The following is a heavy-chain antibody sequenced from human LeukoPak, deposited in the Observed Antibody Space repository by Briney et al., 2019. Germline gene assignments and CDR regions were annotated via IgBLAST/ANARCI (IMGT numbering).Heavy chain of an antibody. J-gene: IGHJ5*02. CDR1: GFTFSSYW. CDR2: INTDGSST. D-gene: IGHD6-13*01. V-gene: IGHV3-74*01. CDR3: ARESGIAAALDL. Sequence: GGSLRLSCAASGFTFSSYWMHWVRHAPGKELVWVSRINTDGSSTSYADSVKGRFTISRDNAKNTLYLQMNSVRAEDTAVYYCARESGIAAALDLWGQGTLVTVSS.